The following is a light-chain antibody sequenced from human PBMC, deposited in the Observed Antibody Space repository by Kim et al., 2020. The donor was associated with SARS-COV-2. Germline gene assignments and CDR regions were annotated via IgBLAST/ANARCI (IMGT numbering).Light chain of an antibody. Sequence: GQNVTISCSGGSSNSGNKYVSWDQQGAGTAPKLRICDNNKRLSGIPDRFSGAKSVTSATLVITGLQTGDEAYYYFGTWDSSLSAWVLGGGTQLTVL. V-gene: IGLV1-51*01. CDR1: SSNSGNKY. J-gene: IGLJ3*02. CDR2: DNN. CDR3: GTWDSSLSAWV.